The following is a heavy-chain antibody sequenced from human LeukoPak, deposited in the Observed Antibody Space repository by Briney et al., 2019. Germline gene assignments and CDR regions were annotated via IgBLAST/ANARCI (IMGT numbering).Heavy chain of an antibody. CDR1: GGSISSYY. CDR2: IYTSGST. J-gene: IGHJ4*02. D-gene: IGHD3-22*01. V-gene: IGHV4-4*07. CDR3: ARGSDSNGYTTPPDY. Sequence: KASETLFLSCTVAGGSISSYYWSWIRQPAGKGLEWIGRIYTSGSTNYNPSLKSRVTMSVDTSKNQFSLKLSSVTAADTAVYYCARGSDSNGYTTPPDYWGQGTLVSV.